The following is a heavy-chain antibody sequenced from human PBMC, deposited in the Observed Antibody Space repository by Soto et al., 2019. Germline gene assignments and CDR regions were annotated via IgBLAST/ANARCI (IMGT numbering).Heavy chain of an antibody. CDR3: ARDKSPDDFWSSYYPFDY. D-gene: IGHD3-3*01. CDR2: INAGNGNT. CDR1: GYTFTRYG. J-gene: IGHJ4*02. V-gene: IGHV1-3*01. Sequence: GASVKVSCKASGYTFTRYGMHWVRQAPGQRLEWMGWINAGNGNTKYSQKFQGRVTITRDTSASTAYMELSSLRSEDTAVYYCARDKSPDDFWSSYYPFDYWGQGTLVTVSS.